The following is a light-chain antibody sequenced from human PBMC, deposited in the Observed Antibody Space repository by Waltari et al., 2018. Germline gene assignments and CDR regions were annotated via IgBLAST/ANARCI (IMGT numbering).Light chain of an antibody. J-gene: IGLJ3*02. V-gene: IGLV2-14*03. Sequence: QSALTQPASVSGSPGQSITIFCTGTKSDVCFYNYVSWYRQHPGKAPKVIIYDVSQRPSGISNRFSGSKSGNTASLTISGLQADDEADYYCKSYTGTGSWVFGGGTKLTVL. CDR3: KSYTGTGSWV. CDR1: KSDVCFYNY. CDR2: DVS.